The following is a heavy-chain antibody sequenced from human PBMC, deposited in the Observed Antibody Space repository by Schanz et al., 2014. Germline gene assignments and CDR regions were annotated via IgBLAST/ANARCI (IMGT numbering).Heavy chain of an antibody. Sequence: QVQLQESGPGLVKPSETLSLTCTVSGASISFYDWNWIRQSPGKGLEWIGYIYHSGSPIYNPSLQGRAPIPIDTPKTQFPLKMESVTAADTAMYFCARQGDVYRLDYWGQGTLVTVSS. D-gene: IGHD1-26*01. J-gene: IGHJ4*02. V-gene: IGHV4-59*08. CDR3: ARQGDVYRLDY. CDR1: GASISFYD. CDR2: IYHSGSP.